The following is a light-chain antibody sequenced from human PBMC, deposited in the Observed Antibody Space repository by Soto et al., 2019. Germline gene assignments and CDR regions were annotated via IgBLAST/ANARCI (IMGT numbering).Light chain of an antibody. J-gene: IGLJ1*01. CDR1: SRDVGAYDY. V-gene: IGLV2-14*01. Sequence: QSALTQPASVSGSPGQSIAISCTGTSRDVGAYDYVSWYQQHAGKAPKLMIYDVNNRPSGVSNLFSGSKSGNTASLTISGLQAEDEADYYCSSYTISSTPLYVFGTGTKVTVL. CDR3: SSYTISSTPLYV. CDR2: DVN.